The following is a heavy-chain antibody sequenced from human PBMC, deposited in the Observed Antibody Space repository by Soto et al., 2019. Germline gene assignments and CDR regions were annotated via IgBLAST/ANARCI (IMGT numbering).Heavy chain of an antibody. CDR1: GFTFSSYS. D-gene: IGHD4-17*01. CDR3: AGFPAGDYLAAFDI. CDR2: ISSSSSTM. Sequence: PGGSLRLSCAASGFTFSSYSMNWVRQAPGKGLEWVSYISSSSSTMYYADSVKGRFTISRDNAKNSLYLQMNSLRAEDTAVYYCAGFPAGDYLAAFDIWGQGTMVTVSS. V-gene: IGHV3-48*01. J-gene: IGHJ3*02.